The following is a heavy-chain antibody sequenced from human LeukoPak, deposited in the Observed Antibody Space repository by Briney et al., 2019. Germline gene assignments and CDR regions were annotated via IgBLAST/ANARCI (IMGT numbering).Heavy chain of an antibody. V-gene: IGHV3-23*01. CDR1: GFSFSSYA. J-gene: IGHJ4*02. CDR3: AKGRDVDTAMVSFLRHFDY. D-gene: IGHD5-18*01. CDR2: ITGSGGST. Sequence: GASLRLSCAASGFSFSSYAMTWVRQAPGQGLEWVSAITGSGGSTKYADSVKGRFTISRDNSKNTLYLQMNSLRAEDTAVYYCAKGRDVDTAMVSFLRHFDYWGQGTLVTVSS.